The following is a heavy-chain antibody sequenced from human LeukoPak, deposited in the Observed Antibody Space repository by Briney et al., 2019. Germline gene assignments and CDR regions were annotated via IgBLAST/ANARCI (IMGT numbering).Heavy chain of an antibody. J-gene: IGHJ4*02. CDR2: IIHTGST. V-gene: IGHV4-34*12. CDR1: GGSFNGYS. CDR3: ARAPGWVAELRN. Sequence: SETLTLTCAVYGGSFNGYSWSWIRQTPGKGLEWIGEIIHTGSTSYNPSLKSRVTISVDTSKNQVSLKLSSVTAADTAVYYCARAPGWVAELRNWGQGTPVTVSS. D-gene: IGHD1-26*01.